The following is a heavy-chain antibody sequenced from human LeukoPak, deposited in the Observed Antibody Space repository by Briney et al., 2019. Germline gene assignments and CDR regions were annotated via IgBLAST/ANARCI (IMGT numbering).Heavy chain of an antibody. CDR3: ARGLGGVGATPNFYYYYYMDV. CDR1: GGSFSGYY. Sequence: PSETLSLTCAVYGGSFSGYYWTWIRQPPGKGLEWIGEINHSGSTNYNPSLKSRVTISVDTSKNQFSLKLSSVTAADTAVYYCARGLGGVGATPNFYYYYYMDVWGKGTTVTVSS. V-gene: IGHV4-34*01. CDR2: INHSGST. D-gene: IGHD1-26*01. J-gene: IGHJ6*03.